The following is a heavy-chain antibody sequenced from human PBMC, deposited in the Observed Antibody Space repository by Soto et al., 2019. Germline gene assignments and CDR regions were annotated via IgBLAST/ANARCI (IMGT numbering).Heavy chain of an antibody. CDR2: IYWDADK. D-gene: IGHD2-15*01. Sequence: QITLKESGPTLVKPTQTLTLTCTFSGFSLSTSGVGVAWIRQPPGEALEWLALIYWDADKRYRPSLESRLTITKATSKHQVVLTMTNMDSVATATYYCAYLPCSGGSCYWFSFSGMDVWGQGTTVTVSS. J-gene: IGHJ6*02. CDR3: AYLPCSGGSCYWFSFSGMDV. CDR1: GFSLSTSGVG. V-gene: IGHV2-5*02.